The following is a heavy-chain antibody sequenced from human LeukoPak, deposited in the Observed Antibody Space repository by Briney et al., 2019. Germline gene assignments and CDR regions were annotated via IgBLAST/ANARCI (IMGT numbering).Heavy chain of an antibody. CDR2: ISSSGSTK. Sequence: GGSLRLSCAASGFTFSSYAMNWVRQAPGKGLEWVSYISSSGSTKYYADSVKGRFTISRDNAKNSMYLQMNSLRAEDTAVYYCARVGGYQLPVDHFDYWGQGTLVTVSS. V-gene: IGHV3-48*04. D-gene: IGHD2-2*01. CDR3: ARVGGYQLPVDHFDY. CDR1: GFTFSSYA. J-gene: IGHJ4*02.